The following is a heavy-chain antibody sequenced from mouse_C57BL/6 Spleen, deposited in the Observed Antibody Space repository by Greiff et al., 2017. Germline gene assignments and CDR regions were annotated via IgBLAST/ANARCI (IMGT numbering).Heavy chain of an antibody. CDR2: LYPGSGST. J-gene: IGHJ2*01. D-gene: IGHD2-3*01. V-gene: IGHV1-55*01. CDR1: GYTFTSYW. Sequence: QVQLQQPGAELVKPGASVKMSCKASGYTFTSYWITWVKQRPGQGLEWIGDLYPGSGSTNYNEKFKSKATLTVDTSSSTAYMQLSSLTSEDTAVYYCARNGYYYFDYWGQGTTLTVSS. CDR3: ARNGYYYFDY.